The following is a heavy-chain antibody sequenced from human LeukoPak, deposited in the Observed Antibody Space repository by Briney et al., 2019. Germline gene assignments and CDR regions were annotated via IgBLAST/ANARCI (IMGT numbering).Heavy chain of an antibody. J-gene: IGHJ4*02. CDR1: GGSISSYY. D-gene: IGHD3-10*01. V-gene: IGHV4-59*08. CDR2: IYYSGST. CDR3: ARLLAGTRSRFDY. Sequence: SETLSLTCTVSGGSISSYYWSWIRQPPGKGLEWIGYIYYSGSTNYNPSLKSRVTISVDTSKNQFSLKLSSVTAADTAVYYCARLLAGTRSRFDYWGQGTLVTVSS.